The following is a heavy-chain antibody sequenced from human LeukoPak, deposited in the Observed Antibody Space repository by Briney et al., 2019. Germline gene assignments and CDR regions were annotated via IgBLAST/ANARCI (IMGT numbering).Heavy chain of an antibody. CDR1: GYTFTSYD. V-gene: IGHV1-8*01. D-gene: IGHD4-11*01. CDR3: ARAYSRPRGYYYYGMDV. Sequence: GASVKVSCKASGYTFTSYDINWVRQATGQGLEWMGWMNPNSGNTGYAQKFQGRVTMTRNTSISTAYMELSNLRSEDTAVYYCARAYSRPRGYYYYGMDVWGQGTTVTVSS. CDR2: MNPNSGNT. J-gene: IGHJ6*02.